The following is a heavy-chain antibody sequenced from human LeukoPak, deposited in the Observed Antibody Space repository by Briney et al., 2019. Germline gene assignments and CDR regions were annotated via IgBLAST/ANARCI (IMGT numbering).Heavy chain of an antibody. V-gene: IGHV3-30*18. Sequence: GGSLRLSCAASGFTFSSYGIHWVRQAPGKGLEWVAVISYDGNNEYYADSVKGRFTISRDNSKNTLYLQMNSLRTEDTAVYYCAKGIDGYDILTGYYTYFDYWGQGTLVTVSS. CDR2: ISYDGNNE. J-gene: IGHJ4*02. D-gene: IGHD3-9*01. CDR1: GFTFSSYG. CDR3: AKGIDGYDILTGYYTYFDY.